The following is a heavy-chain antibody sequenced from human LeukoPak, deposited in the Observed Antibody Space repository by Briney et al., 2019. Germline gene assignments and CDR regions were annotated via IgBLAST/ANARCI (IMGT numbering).Heavy chain of an antibody. CDR2: IWYDGSNK. V-gene: IGHV3-33*01. D-gene: IGHD5-18*01. Sequence: GGSLRLSCAASGFTFSSYGMHWVRQAPGKGLEWVAVIWYDGSNKYYADSVKGRFTISRDNSKNTLYLQMNSLRAEDTAVYYCAREISGYSYGECYFDYWGQGTLVTVSS. CDR1: GFTFSSYG. CDR3: AREISGYSYGECYFDY. J-gene: IGHJ4*02.